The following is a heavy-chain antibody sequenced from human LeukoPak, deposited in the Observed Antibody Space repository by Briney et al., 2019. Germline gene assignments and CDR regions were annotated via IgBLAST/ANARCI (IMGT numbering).Heavy chain of an antibody. D-gene: IGHD5-12*01. V-gene: IGHV1-69*01. CDR3: ARERHYSGYAYTIDY. CDR1: GGTFSGYA. Sequence: SVKVSCKASGGTFSGYAISWVRQAPGQGLEWMGGIIPIFGTANYAQKFQGRVTITADESTSSAYMELSSPRSEDTAVYYCARERHYSGYAYTIDYWGQGTLVTVSS. CDR2: IIPIFGTA. J-gene: IGHJ4*02.